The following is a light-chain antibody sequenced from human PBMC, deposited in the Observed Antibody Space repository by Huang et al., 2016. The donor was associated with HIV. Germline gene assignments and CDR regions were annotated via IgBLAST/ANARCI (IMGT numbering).Light chain of an antibody. J-gene: IGKJ1*01. V-gene: IGKV4-1*01. CDR2: GAT. CDR3: LQYYSVPQT. Sequence: DIVMTQSPDSLAVSPGERATINCKSSQTVLYSLNKKNYVAWFQQKPGRPPKLLIYGATTRESGVPDRFSGSGSGTDFTLTINNLQAEDVAVYFCLQYYSVPQTFGHGTKVEIK. CDR1: QTVLYSLNKKNY.